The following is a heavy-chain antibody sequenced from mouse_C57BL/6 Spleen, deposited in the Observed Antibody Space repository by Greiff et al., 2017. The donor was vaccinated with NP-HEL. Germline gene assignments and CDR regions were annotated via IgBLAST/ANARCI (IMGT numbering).Heavy chain of an antibody. J-gene: IGHJ2*01. V-gene: IGHV1-69*01. CDR2: IDPSDSYT. CDR3: ARSEGGDFDY. CDR1: GYTFTSYW. Sequence: QVQLHQPGAELVMPGASVKLSCKASGYTFTSYWMHWVKQRPGQGLEWIGEIDPSDSYTNYNQKFKGKSTLTVDKSSSTAYMQLSSLTSEDSAVYYCARSEGGDFDYWGQGTTLTVSS.